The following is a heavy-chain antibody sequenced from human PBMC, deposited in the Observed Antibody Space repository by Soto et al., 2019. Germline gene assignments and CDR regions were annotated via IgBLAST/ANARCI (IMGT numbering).Heavy chain of an antibody. V-gene: IGHV3-21*01. Sequence: EVQLVESGGGLVKPGGSLRLSCAASGFTFSSYSMNWVRQAPGKGLEWVSSISSSSSYIYYADSVKGRFTISRDNAKNLLYLQMNSMRGEDTAVYYCASEVGDTYYYYGMDVWGRGTPVIFSS. CDR2: ISSSSSYI. D-gene: IGHD1-26*01. J-gene: IGHJ6*02. CDR3: ASEVGDTYYYYGMDV. CDR1: GFTFSSYS.